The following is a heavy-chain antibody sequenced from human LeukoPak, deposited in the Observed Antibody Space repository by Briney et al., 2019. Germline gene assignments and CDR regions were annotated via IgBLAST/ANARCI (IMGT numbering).Heavy chain of an antibody. Sequence: GGSLRLSCAASGLTFSNFWMHWVRQPPGKGLVWVSRINTDGTSTKYADSVKGRFTISRDNAKNTVYLQMNSLRAEDTAVYYCAGRKIVGTSSSDYWGQGTLVTVSS. CDR3: AGRKIVGTSSSDY. V-gene: IGHV3-74*03. D-gene: IGHD1-26*01. J-gene: IGHJ4*02. CDR2: INTDGTST. CDR1: GLTFSNFW.